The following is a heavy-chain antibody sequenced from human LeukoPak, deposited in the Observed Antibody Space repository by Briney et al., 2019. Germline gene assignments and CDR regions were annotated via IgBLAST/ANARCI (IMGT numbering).Heavy chain of an antibody. CDR3: ARKYTYGLD. Sequence: PGGSLRLSCAASGFTVSSNFMSRVRQAPGQGLELVSVIYSGGNTYYADSVRGRFTIFRDNSKNTLYLQMNSLRAEDTAMYYCARKYTYGLDWGQGTLVTVSS. V-gene: IGHV3-66*01. J-gene: IGHJ4*02. D-gene: IGHD5-18*01. CDR2: IYSGGNT. CDR1: GFTVSSNF.